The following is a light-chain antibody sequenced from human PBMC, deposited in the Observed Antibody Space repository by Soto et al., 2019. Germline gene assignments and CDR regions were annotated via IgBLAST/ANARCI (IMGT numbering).Light chain of an antibody. CDR2: GNS. Sequence: QSVLTQPPSVSGAPGQSVTISCTGSSSNIGAGYDVHWYQQLPGTAPKLLIYGNSNQPSGVPDRFSGSKSGTSASLAITGLQAEDEADYYCQSYDSSLSNVFGTGTKLTVL. V-gene: IGLV1-40*01. J-gene: IGLJ1*01. CDR3: QSYDSSLSNV. CDR1: SSNIGAGYD.